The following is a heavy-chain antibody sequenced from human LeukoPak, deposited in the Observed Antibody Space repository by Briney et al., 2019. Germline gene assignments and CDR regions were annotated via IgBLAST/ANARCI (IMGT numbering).Heavy chain of an antibody. J-gene: IGHJ5*02. Sequence: SETLSLTCTVSGGSFSSYYWSWIRQSPEKGLEWIGYTSYSGSTNYNPSLKRRVTISVDTSRNQFSLKLTSVTAADTAVYYCARDILSGRFGFDPWGQGTLVTVSS. D-gene: IGHD3-9*01. V-gene: IGHV4-59*01. CDR3: ARDILSGRFGFDP. CDR2: TSYSGST. CDR1: GGSFSSYY.